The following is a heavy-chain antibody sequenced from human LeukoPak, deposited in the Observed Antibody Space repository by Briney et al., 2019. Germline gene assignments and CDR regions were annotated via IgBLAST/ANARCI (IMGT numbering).Heavy chain of an antibody. V-gene: IGHV4-59*01. J-gene: IGHJ4*02. CDR3: ARVGVDYSGNIIKYFFDY. D-gene: IGHD4-23*01. Sequence: TSETLSLTCTVSGGSISSYYWSWIRQPPGKGLEWIGYIFYSGSTNYNPSLKSRVTISVDTSKNQFSLKLSPVTAADTAVYYCARVGVDYSGNIIKYFFDYWSQGTLVTVSS. CDR1: GGSISSYY. CDR2: IFYSGST.